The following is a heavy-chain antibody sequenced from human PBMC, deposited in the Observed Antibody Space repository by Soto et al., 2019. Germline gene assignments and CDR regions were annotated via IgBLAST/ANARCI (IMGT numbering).Heavy chain of an antibody. CDR2: IKSKTDGGTT. D-gene: IGHD6-13*01. V-gene: IGHV3-15*01. CDR3: TTEGSSWYLEFDY. Sequence: GGSLRLSCAASGFTFSNAWMSWVRQAPGKGLEWVGRIKSKTDGGTTDYAAPVKGRFTISRDDSKNTLYLQMNSLKTEDTAVYYCTTEGSSWYLEFDYWGQGTLVTVSS. CDR1: GFTFSNAW. J-gene: IGHJ4*02.